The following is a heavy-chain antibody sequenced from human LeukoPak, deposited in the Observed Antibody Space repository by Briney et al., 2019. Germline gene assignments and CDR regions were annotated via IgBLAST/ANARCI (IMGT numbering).Heavy chain of an antibody. J-gene: IGHJ6*03. Sequence: GASVKVSCKASGGTFSSYAISWVRQAPGQGLEWMGRIIPIFGTANYAQKFQGRVTITTDESTSTAYMELSSLRSEDTAVYYCARDLRSWYDILTGYYYYYNMDVWGKGTTVTVSS. CDR2: IIPIFGTA. D-gene: IGHD3-9*01. V-gene: IGHV1-69*05. CDR3: ARDLRSWYDILTGYYYYYNMDV. CDR1: GGTFSSYA.